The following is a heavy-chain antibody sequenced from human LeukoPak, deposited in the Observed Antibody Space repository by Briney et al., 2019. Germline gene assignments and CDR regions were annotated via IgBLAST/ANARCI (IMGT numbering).Heavy chain of an antibody. CDR1: GGSISSFY. V-gene: IGHV4-59*08. D-gene: IGHD2-15*01. J-gene: IGHJ4*02. CDR3: ARHPFATPFDH. CDR2: VFYTGDT. Sequence: SETLSLTCTVSGGSISSFYWSWIRQPPGKGLGWIGYVFYTGDTNSNPSLKSRVTVSLDTSENQLSLRLTSVTAADTAVYYCARHPFATPFDHWGRGTLVTVSS.